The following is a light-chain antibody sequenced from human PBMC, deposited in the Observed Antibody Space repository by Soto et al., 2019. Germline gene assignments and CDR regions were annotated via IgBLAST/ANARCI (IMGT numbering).Light chain of an antibody. CDR1: SSDVGRYNY. CDR3: TSYGDRNTPYV. J-gene: IGLJ1*01. Sequence: QSALTQPASVSGSPGQSITISCTGTSSDVGRYNYVSWFQQHPGKAPKLILYDVSNRPSGVSSRFSGSKSGNTASLTISGLQAEDEADYYCTSYGDRNTPYVFGTGTKVTVL. V-gene: IGLV2-14*01. CDR2: DVS.